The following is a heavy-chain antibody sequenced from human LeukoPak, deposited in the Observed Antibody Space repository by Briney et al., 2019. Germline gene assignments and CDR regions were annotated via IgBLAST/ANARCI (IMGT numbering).Heavy chain of an antibody. Sequence: GASVKVSCKASGYTFSGFNINWVRQAPGQGLEWMGWINPKNGDTHYAQDFLGRVTMTRDTSISTAYMELSRLTSDDTAVYYCARDGRLRNGYDNFYIWGQGTLVTVSS. CDR1: GYTFSGFN. CDR3: ARDGRLRNGYDNFYI. V-gene: IGHV1-2*02. CDR2: INPKNGDT. D-gene: IGHD5-18*01. J-gene: IGHJ4*02.